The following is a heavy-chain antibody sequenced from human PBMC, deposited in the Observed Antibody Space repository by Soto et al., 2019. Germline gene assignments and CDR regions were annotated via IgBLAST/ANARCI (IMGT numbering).Heavy chain of an antibody. Sequence: ASVKVSCKASGYKFTGYGIGWVRQAPGHGLEWMGWISAYNGNPSYAQKFQGRVTMTTDTSTSTAYMELRRLRADDTAVYFCARVFRLAVESSCFDYWGQGTLVTVS. D-gene: IGHD6-19*01. CDR2: ISAYNGNP. CDR1: GYKFTGYG. V-gene: IGHV1-18*01. CDR3: ARVFRLAVESSCFDY. J-gene: IGHJ4*02.